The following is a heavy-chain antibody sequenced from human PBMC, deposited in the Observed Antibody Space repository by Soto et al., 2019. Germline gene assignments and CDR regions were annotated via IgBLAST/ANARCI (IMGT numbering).Heavy chain of an antibody. Sequence: QVQLVESGGGVVQPGRSLRLSCAASGFTFSSYGMHWVRQAPGKGLEWVAVIWYDGSNKYYADSVKGRFTISRDNSKNTLYLQMNSLSAEDTAVYYCARVRSFDWLPNDAFDIWGQGTMVTVSS. CDR3: ARVRSFDWLPNDAFDI. J-gene: IGHJ3*02. V-gene: IGHV3-33*01. CDR2: IWYDGSNK. D-gene: IGHD3-9*01. CDR1: GFTFSSYG.